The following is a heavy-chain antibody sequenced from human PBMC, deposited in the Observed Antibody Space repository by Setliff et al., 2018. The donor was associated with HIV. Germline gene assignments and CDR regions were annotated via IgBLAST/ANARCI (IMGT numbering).Heavy chain of an antibody. CDR1: GYTFSGYY. Sequence: ASVKVSCKASGYTFSGYYVHWVRQAPGQGLEWLGWVNPASGGSNYAQNFQGRVTMTRDTSINTAYMELNRLLYDDTALYYCVKGAGGYYDFWSQGTLVTVSS. D-gene: IGHD2-15*01. CDR3: VKGAGGYYDF. V-gene: IGHV1-2*02. J-gene: IGHJ4*02. CDR2: VNPASGGS.